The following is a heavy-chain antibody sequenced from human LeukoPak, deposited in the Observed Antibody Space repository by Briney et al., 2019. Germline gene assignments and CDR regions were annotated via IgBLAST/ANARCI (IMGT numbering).Heavy chain of an antibody. V-gene: IGHV3-21*01. D-gene: IGHD5-12*01. CDR2: ITSSGSYR. CDR3: ASENIVGTSGALFDY. CDR1: GFTFSRHA. Sequence: GGSLRLSWAASGFTFSRHAMNWVRQAPGKGLEWVSSITSSGSYRYHSDSVKGRFTISRDNAKNSLYLQMNSLRVEDTAVYYCASENIVGTSGALFDYWGQGTLVTVSS. J-gene: IGHJ4*02.